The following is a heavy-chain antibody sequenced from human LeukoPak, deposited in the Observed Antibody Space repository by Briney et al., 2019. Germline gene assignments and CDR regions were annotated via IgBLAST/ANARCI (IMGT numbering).Heavy chain of an antibody. D-gene: IGHD6-13*01. Sequence: GGSLRLSCAASGFTFSSYSMNWVRQAPGKGLEWVSSISSSSSYIYYGDSVKGRFTISRDNAKNSLYLQMNSLRAEDTAVYYCARQQLDNYFDYWGQGTLVTVSS. CDR3: ARQQLDNYFDY. CDR2: ISSSSSYI. CDR1: GFTFSSYS. V-gene: IGHV3-21*01. J-gene: IGHJ4*02.